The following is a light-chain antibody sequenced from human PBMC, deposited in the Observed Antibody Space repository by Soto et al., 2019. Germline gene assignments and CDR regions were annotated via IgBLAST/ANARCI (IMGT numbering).Light chain of an antibody. CDR2: AAS. Sequence: AIQMTQPPSYLSASVGDRVTITCRASQGIRNDLDWFQQKPGKAPKLLIYAASNLQSGVPARFSGSGSGTDFTLTISSLEPEEFAVYYCQQRSNWPLTVGGGTKVEIK. J-gene: IGKJ4*01. CDR3: QQRSNWPLT. CDR1: QGIRND. V-gene: IGKV1-6*01.